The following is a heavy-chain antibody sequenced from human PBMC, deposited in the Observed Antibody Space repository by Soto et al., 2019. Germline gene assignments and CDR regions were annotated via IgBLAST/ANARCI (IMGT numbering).Heavy chain of an antibody. Sequence: ASVKVSCKASGYSFINYGISWVRQAPGQGLEWMGWISVYNGNRNYAQKLQGRVTMTTDTSTSTAYMELRSLRSDDTAVYYCARDSGYSGYDPPPYFDYWGQGNLVTVSS. CDR3: ARDSGYSGYDPPPYFDY. J-gene: IGHJ4*02. CDR2: ISVYNGNR. V-gene: IGHV1-18*01. CDR1: GYSFINYG. D-gene: IGHD5-12*01.